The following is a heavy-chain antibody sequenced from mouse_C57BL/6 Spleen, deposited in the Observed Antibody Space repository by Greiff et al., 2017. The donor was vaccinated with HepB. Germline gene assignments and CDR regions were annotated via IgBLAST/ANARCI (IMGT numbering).Heavy chain of an antibody. CDR1: GYTFTDYY. CDR3: ARGDDYDVYFDY. CDR2: INPNNGGT. V-gene: IGHV1-26*01. Sequence: VQLQQSGPELVKPGASVKISCKASGYTFTDYYMNWVKQSHGKSLEWIGDINPNNGGTSYNQKFKGKATLTVDKSSSTAYMELRSLTSEDSAVYYCARGDDYDVYFDYWGQGTTLTVSS. J-gene: IGHJ2*01. D-gene: IGHD2-4*01.